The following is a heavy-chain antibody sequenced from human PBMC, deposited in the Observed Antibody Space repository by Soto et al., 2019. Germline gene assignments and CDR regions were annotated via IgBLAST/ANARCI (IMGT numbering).Heavy chain of an antibody. J-gene: IGHJ4*02. CDR1: GGSISSYY. Sequence: SETLSLTCTVSGGSISSYYWSGIRQPPGKGLEWIGYIYYSGSTNYNPSLRSRVTISVDTSKNQFSLKLSSVTAADTAVYYCASIYCSGGSCYPDYWGQGTLVTVS. D-gene: IGHD2-15*01. CDR3: ASIYCSGGSCYPDY. V-gene: IGHV4-59*01. CDR2: IYYSGST.